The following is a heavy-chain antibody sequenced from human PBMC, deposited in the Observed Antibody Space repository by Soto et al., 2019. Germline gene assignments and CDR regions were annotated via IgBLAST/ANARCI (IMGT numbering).Heavy chain of an antibody. CDR1: GYSCSSHW. CDR2: RYPGDSNM. V-gene: IGHV5-51*01. Sequence: PGESLKISCKGSGYSCSSHWIGWVRQMPGKAREWMGIRYPGDSNMRYSPSFEGQIDMSADRSINTAYLRLSSLKAWDTATYYCSRHLDEYSSASGFDYWRQRTLVPVSS. J-gene: IGHJ4*02. CDR3: SRHLDEYSSASGFDY. D-gene: IGHD6-6*01.